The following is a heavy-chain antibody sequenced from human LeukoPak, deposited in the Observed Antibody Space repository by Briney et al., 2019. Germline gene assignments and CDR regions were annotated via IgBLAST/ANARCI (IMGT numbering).Heavy chain of an antibody. Sequence: SQTLSLTCTVSGGSISSGDYYWSWIRQPPGKGLEWIGYIYYSGSTNYNPSLKSRVTISVDTSKNQFSLKLSSVTAADTAVYYCARGGEWELLGGDYFDYWGQGTLVTVSS. D-gene: IGHD1-26*01. J-gene: IGHJ4*02. CDR3: ARGGEWELLGGDYFDY. CDR2: IYYSGST. V-gene: IGHV4-61*08. CDR1: GGSISSGDYY.